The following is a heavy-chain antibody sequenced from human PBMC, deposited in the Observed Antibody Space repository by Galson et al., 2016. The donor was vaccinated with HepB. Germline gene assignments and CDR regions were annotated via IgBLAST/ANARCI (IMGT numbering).Heavy chain of an antibody. J-gene: IGHJ6*02. CDR1: GYTFTTYG. CDR2: ISAYNGNT. Sequence: SVKVSCKASGYTFTTYGISWVRQAPGQGLEWMGWISAYNGNTNYAQKLQGRVTMTIDTSTSTAYMELRSLRPDDTAVYYCARDPRKIRYQLLEIYYYYYAMDVWGQGTTVTVSS. V-gene: IGHV1-18*01. D-gene: IGHD2-2*01. CDR3: ARDPRKIRYQLLEIYYYYYAMDV.